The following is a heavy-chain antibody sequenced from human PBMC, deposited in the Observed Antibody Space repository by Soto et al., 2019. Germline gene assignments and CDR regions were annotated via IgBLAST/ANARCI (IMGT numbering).Heavy chain of an antibody. D-gene: IGHD3-3*01. CDR3: AKDPQPIFGVVSFDY. V-gene: IGHV3-30*18. CDR2: ISYDGSNK. Sequence: PGGSLRLSCAASGFTFSSYGMHWVRQAPGKGLEWVAVISYDGSNKYYADSVKGRFTISRDNSKNTLYLQMNSLRAEDTAVYYCAKDPQPIFGVVSFDYWGQGTLVTVSS. CDR1: GFTFSSYG. J-gene: IGHJ4*02.